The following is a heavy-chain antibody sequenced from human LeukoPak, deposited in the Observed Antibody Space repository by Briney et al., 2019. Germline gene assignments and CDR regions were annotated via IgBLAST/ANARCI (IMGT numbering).Heavy chain of an antibody. CDR1: GYTFTGYY. J-gene: IGHJ5*02. CDR3: ARNWFAWPYNWFDP. CDR2: INPNSGGT. D-gene: IGHD3-10*01. V-gene: IGHV1-2*02. Sequence: ASVKVSCKASGYTFTGYYMHWVRQAPGQGLEWMGWINPNSGGTNYAQKFQGRVTMTRDTSISTAYMELSRLRSDDTAVYYCARNWFAWPYNWFDPWGQGTLVTVSS.